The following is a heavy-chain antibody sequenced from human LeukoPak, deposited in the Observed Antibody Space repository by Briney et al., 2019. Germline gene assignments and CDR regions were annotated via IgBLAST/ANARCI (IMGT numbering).Heavy chain of an antibody. J-gene: IGHJ5*02. D-gene: IGHD3-22*01. Sequence: GGSLRLSCAASGFTVSSNYMSWVRQAPGKGLEWVSVIYSGGSTYYADSVKGRFTISRDNAKNSLYLQMNSLRAEDTAVYYCARGDYYDSPNWFDPWGQGTLVTVSS. CDR2: IYSGGST. V-gene: IGHV3-66*01. CDR3: ARGDYYDSPNWFDP. CDR1: GFTVSSNY.